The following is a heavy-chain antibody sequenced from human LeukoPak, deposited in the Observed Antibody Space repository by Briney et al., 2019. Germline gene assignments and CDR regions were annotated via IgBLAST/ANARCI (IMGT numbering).Heavy chain of an antibody. CDR3: ARGTYYYDSSGYYYFDY. Sequence: KASETLSLTCTVSGGSISSYYWSWIRQPAGKGLEWIGRIYTSGSTNYNPSLESRVTMSVDTSKNQFSLKLSSVTAADTAVYYCARGTYYYDSSGYYYFDYWGQGTLVTVSS. D-gene: IGHD3-22*01. V-gene: IGHV4-4*07. J-gene: IGHJ4*02. CDR1: GGSISSYY. CDR2: IYTSGST.